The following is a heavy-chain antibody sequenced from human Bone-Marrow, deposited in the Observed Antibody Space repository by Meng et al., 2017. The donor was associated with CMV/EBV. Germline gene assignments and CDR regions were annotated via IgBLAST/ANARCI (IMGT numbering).Heavy chain of an antibody. CDR2: INPSGGST. Sequence: ASVKVSCKASGYTFTSYYMHWVRQAPGQGLEWMGIINPSGGSTSYAQKFQGRVTMTRDTSTSTVYMELSSLRSEDAAVYYCARVTSYYDFWSGYYEGGLEYWGQGTLVTVSS. CDR3: ARVTSYYDFWSGYYEGGLEY. D-gene: IGHD3-3*01. V-gene: IGHV1-46*01. J-gene: IGHJ4*02. CDR1: GYTFTSYY.